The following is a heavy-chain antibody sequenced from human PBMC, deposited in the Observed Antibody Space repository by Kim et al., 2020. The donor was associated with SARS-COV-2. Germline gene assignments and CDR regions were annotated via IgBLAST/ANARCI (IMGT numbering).Heavy chain of an antibody. V-gene: IGHV1-69*13. CDR2: IIPIFGTA. CDR3: AGERERDITMIVVAGFDVFDI. CDR1: GGTFSSYA. Sequence: ASVKVSCKASGGTFSSYAISWVRQAPGQGLEWMGGIIPIFGTANYAQKFQGRVTITADESTSTAYMELSSLISEDTAVYYCAGERERDITMIVVAGFDVFDIWGQGTMVTVSS. D-gene: IGHD3-22*01. J-gene: IGHJ3*02.